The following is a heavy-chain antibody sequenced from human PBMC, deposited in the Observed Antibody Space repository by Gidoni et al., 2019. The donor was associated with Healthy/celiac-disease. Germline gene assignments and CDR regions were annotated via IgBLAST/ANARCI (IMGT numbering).Heavy chain of an antibody. CDR2: IWYDGSNK. J-gene: IGHJ6*02. D-gene: IGHD6-6*01. Sequence: QVQLVESGGGVVQPWRSLRLSCAASGFTFSSYGMHWVRQAPGKGLEWVAVIWYDGSNKYYADSVKGRFTISRDNSKNTLYLQMNSLRAEDTAVYYCARALYSSLDYYYGMDVWGQGTTVTVSS. CDR3: ARALYSSLDYYYGMDV. CDR1: GFTFSSYG. V-gene: IGHV3-33*01.